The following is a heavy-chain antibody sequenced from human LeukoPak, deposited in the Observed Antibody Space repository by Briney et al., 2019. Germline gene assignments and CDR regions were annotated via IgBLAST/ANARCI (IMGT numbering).Heavy chain of an antibody. CDR2: IIPIFGTA. Sequence: VASVKVSCKASGGTFSSYAISWVRQAPGQGLEWMGGIIPIFGTANYAQKFQGRVTITTDESTSTAYMELSSLRSEDTAVYYCAAPPRDSTICFDYWGQGTLVTVSS. D-gene: IGHD2-2*01. CDR1: GGTFSSYA. V-gene: IGHV1-69*05. CDR3: AAPPRDSTICFDY. J-gene: IGHJ4*02.